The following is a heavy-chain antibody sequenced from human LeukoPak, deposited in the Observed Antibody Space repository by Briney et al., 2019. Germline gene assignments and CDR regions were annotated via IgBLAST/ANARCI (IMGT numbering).Heavy chain of an antibody. CDR2: ISSSISTI. Sequence: GGSLRLSCAASGFTFSSYSMNWVRQAPGKGLEWVSYISSSISTIYYADSVKGRFTISRDNAKNSLYLQMNSLGAEDTAVYYCARDAGGCGGDCPSFDYWGQGTLVTVSS. CDR1: GFTFSSYS. D-gene: IGHD2-21*01. J-gene: IGHJ4*02. CDR3: ARDAGGCGGDCPSFDY. V-gene: IGHV3-48*01.